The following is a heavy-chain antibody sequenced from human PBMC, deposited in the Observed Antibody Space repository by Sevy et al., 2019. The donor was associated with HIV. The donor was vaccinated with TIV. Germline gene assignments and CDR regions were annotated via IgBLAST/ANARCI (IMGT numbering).Heavy chain of an antibody. J-gene: IGHJ4*02. CDR1: GYTFTGYY. CDR3: AKIGTIFSLLGHFNS. D-gene: IGHD3-9*01. V-gene: IGHV1-2*07. Sequence: KHRASVKVSCKASGYTFTGYYMHWVRQAPGQGLEWMGWINPNSGGTNFAHKFQGRVTMTTDTSISTAYMDLSRLRSDDTAVYYCAKIGTIFSLLGHFNSWGQGTLVTVSS. CDR2: INPNSGGT.